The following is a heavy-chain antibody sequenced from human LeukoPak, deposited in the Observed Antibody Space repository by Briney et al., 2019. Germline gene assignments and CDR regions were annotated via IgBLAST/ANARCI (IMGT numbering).Heavy chain of an antibody. J-gene: IGHJ4*02. CDR2: IYHSGST. V-gene: IGHV4-38-2*02. CDR3: ARLVEMATIASY. Sequence: SETLSLTCTVSGYSISSGYYWGWIRQPPGKGLEWIGSIYHSGSTYYNPSLKSRVTISVDTSKNQFSLKLSSVTAADTAMYYCARLVEMATIASYWGQGTLVTVSS. D-gene: IGHD5-24*01. CDR1: GYSISSGYY.